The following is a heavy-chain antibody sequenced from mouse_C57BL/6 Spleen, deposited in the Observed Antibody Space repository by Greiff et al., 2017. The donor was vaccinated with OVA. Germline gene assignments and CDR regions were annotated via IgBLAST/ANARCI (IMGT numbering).Heavy chain of an antibody. J-gene: IGHJ4*01. CDR3: ARSLTTVVAMDAMDY. D-gene: IGHD1-1*01. CDR2: IDPSDSYT. V-gene: IGHV1-69*01. Sequence: VQLQQPGAELVLPGASVKLSCKASGYTFTSYWMHWVKQRPGQGLEWIGEIDPSDSYTTYNQKFKGKSTLTVDKSSSTAYMQLSSRTAEDSAVDYCARSLTTVVAMDAMDYWGQGTSVTVSS. CDR1: GYTFTSYW.